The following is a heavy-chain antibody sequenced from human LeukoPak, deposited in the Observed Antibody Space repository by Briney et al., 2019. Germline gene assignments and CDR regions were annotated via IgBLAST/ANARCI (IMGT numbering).Heavy chain of an antibody. CDR3: ARGADRDGYNTFDY. D-gene: IGHD5-24*01. CDR2: IYHSGST. Sequence: SETLSLTCYVSGDSISSSYFWGWIRQPPGKGLEWIGSIYHSGSTYYNPSLKSRVTISVDTSKNQFSLKLSSVTAADTAVYYCARGADRDGYNTFDYWSQGTLVTVSS. CDR1: GDSISSSYF. V-gene: IGHV4-38-2*02. J-gene: IGHJ4*02.